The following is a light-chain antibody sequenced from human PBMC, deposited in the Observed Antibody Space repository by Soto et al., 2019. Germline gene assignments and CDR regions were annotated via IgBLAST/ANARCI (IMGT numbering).Light chain of an antibody. V-gene: IGKV3-20*01. Sequence: EIVLTQSPGTLSLSPGERATLSCRASQSLSNNYLSWYQQKPGQAPRLLIYGASSRATDIPDRFSGSGSGTDFALTISRLEPEDFAVYYCLHYGSSQYTFGQGPKLEIK. CDR3: LHYGSSQYT. J-gene: IGKJ2*01. CDR2: GAS. CDR1: QSLSNNY.